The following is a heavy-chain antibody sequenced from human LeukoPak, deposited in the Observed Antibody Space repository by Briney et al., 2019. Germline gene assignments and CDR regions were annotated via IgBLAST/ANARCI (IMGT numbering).Heavy chain of an antibody. CDR2: INPNSGGT. J-gene: IGHJ4*02. CDR1: GYTFTGYY. CDR3: ARSRDGYYEHFDY. D-gene: IGHD5-24*01. Sequence: ASVEVSCKASGYTFTGYYMHWVRQAPGQGLEWMGWINPNSGGTNYAQKFQGRVTMTRDTSISTAYMELSRLRSDDTAVYYCARSRDGYYEHFDYWGQGTLVTVSS. V-gene: IGHV1-2*02.